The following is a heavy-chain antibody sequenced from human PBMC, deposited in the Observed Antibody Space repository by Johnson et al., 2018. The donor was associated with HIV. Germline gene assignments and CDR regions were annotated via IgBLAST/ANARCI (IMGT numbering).Heavy chain of an antibody. J-gene: IGHJ3*02. Sequence: QVQLVESGGGVVQPGRSLRLSCAASGFTFSSYAMHWVRQAPGKGLEWVALIHFDGTNKYYADSVKGRFTISRDNSKNTLYLQMNSLGAYDTAVYYCARGMYSNACYCSFDMWGQGTMVTVSS. CDR1: GFTFSSYA. D-gene: IGHD6-19*01. CDR2: IHFDGTNK. CDR3: ARGMYSNACYCSFDM. V-gene: IGHV3-30*04.